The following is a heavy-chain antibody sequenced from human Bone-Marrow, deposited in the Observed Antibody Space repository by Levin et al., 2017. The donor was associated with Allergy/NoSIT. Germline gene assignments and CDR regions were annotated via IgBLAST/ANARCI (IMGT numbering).Heavy chain of an antibody. V-gene: IGHV4-59*01. Sequence: SQTLSLTCTVSGDSLSSYYWSWIRQPPGKRLEWIAYISYSGSTNYNPSLKSRVTLSVATSKNHFSLNLTSVTAADTAVYYCERSVRRENFDYWGQGILVTVSS. J-gene: IGHJ4*02. CDR2: ISYSGST. CDR3: ERSVRRENFDY. CDR1: GDSLSSYY. D-gene: IGHD5-24*01.